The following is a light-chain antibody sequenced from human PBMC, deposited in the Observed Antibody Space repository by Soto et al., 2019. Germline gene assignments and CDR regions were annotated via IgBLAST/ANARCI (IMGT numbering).Light chain of an antibody. J-gene: IGLJ2*01. V-gene: IGLV4-69*01. CDR3: QTWGTGIVV. CDR2: LNSDGSH. CDR1: SGHSSYA. Sequence: QLVPTQSPSASASLGASVKLTCTLSSGHSSYAIAWHQQQPEKGPRYLMKLNSDGSHSKGDGIPDRFSGSSSGAERYLTNSSLPSEDEADYYCQTWGTGIVVFGGGTKVTVL.